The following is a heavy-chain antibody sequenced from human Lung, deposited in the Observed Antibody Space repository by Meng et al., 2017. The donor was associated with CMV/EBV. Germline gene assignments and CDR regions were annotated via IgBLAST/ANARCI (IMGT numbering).Heavy chain of an antibody. V-gene: IGHV1-18*01. CDR3: ARVEVGITSGDY. D-gene: IGHD1-26*01. J-gene: IGHJ4*02. CDR1: GYTFTNYG. Sequence: HAQLVQSGGEVKKPGASVKVACKASGYTFTNYGITWVRQAPGQGLEWMGWINAYNGDTNCAQTLQGRVTMTTDTSTSTAYMELRSLRSDDTAVYYCARVEVGITSGDYWGQGTLVTVSS. CDR2: INAYNGDT.